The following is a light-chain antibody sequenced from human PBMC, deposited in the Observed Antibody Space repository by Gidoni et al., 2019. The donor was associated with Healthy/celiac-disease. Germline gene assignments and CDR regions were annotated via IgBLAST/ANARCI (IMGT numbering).Light chain of an antibody. CDR2: KDS. CDR1: ALPKQY. CDR3: QSADSSGTIGV. V-gene: IGLV3-25*03. J-gene: IGLJ3*02. Sequence: SYELPQPPSVSVSPGQTARITCSGDALPKQYAYWYQQKPGQAPVLVIYKDSERPSGIPERFSGSSSGTTVTLTISGVQAEDEADYYCQSADSSGTIGVFGGGTKLTVL.